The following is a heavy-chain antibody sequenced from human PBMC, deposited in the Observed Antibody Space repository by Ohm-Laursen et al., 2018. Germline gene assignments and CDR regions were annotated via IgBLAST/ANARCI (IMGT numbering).Heavy chain of an antibody. J-gene: IGHJ4*02. D-gene: IGHD6-19*01. V-gene: IGHV5-51*01. CDR1: GYSFSSYW. Sequence: ESLKISCKGSGYSFSSYWIAWVRQMPGKGLEWMGIIYPGDSDTRYSPSFQGQATISADKSISTAYLQWSSLKASDTAVYYCARQKWLPDYWGQGTLVTVSS. CDR3: ARQKWLPDY. CDR2: IYPGDSDT.